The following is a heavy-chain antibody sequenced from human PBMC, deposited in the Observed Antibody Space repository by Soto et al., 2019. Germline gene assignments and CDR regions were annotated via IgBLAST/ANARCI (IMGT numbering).Heavy chain of an antibody. V-gene: IGHV4-4*07. CDR3: ARESGDTCTYEVD. J-gene: IGHJ4*02. D-gene: IGHD2-15*01. Sequence: KPSETLSLTCTVSGGSITDYSWSWIRQSAGKGLEWLGRISINGNSHYHPSLRSRVTMSIETSKNQFSLNLRSVTAADTAVYYCARESGDTCTYEVDWGQGTLVTVSS. CDR1: GGSITDYS. CDR2: ISINGNS.